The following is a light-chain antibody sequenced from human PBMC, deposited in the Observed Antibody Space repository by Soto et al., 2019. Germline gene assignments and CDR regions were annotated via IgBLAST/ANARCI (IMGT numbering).Light chain of an antibody. J-gene: IGLJ1*01. V-gene: IGLV2-8*01. CDR1: RSDVGGYNY. CDR2: EVS. CDR3: SSYPGSNNLGV. Sequence: QSALTQPPSASGSPGQSVTISCTGTRSDVGGYNYVSWYQQHPGKAPKLMIYEVSKRPSGVPDRFSGSKSGNTASLTVSGLQDEDEADYYSSSYPGSNNLGVFGPGTPLTVL.